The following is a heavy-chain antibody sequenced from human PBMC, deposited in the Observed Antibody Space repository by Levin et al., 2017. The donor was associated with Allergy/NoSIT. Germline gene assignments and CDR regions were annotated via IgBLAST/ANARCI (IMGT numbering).Heavy chain of an antibody. CDR1: GYTFTSYG. Sequence: ASVKVSCKASGYTFTSYGISWVRQAPGQGLEWMGWISAYNGNTNYAQKLQGRVTMTTDTSTSTAYMELRSLRSDDTAVYYCARDRHYGYFWGYYFDYWGQGTLVTVSS. J-gene: IGHJ4*02. CDR2: ISAYNGNT. D-gene: IGHD3-16*01. V-gene: IGHV1-18*01. CDR3: ARDRHYGYFWGYYFDY.